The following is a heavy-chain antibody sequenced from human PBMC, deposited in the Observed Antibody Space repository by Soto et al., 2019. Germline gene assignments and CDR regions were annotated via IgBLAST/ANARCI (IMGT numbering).Heavy chain of an antibody. J-gene: IGHJ3*02. Sequence: QVQLQQWGAGLLKPSETLSLTCAVYGGSFSGYYWSWIRQPPGKGLEWIGEINHSGSTNYNPSLKRRVTISVDTSKNQFSLKLSSVTAEDTAVYCCARGPLIAAAGTAAFDIWGQGTMVTVSS. CDR3: ARGPLIAAAGTAAFDI. V-gene: IGHV4-34*01. CDR1: GGSFSGYY. CDR2: INHSGST. D-gene: IGHD6-13*01.